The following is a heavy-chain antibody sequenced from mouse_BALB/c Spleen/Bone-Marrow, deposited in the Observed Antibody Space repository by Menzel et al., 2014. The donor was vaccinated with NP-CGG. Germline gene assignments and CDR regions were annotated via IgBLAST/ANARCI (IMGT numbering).Heavy chain of an antibody. V-gene: IGHV1S137*01. CDR3: ARSGKVRNAMDY. CDR2: ISNYYGDA. J-gene: IGHJ4*01. Sequence: QVQPQQSGAELVRPGVSVKISCKGSGYTFXDYAMHWVKQSHAKSLEWIGLISNYYGDASYNQKFKGKATMTVDKSSSTAYMELARLTSEDSAIYYCARSGKVRNAMDYWGQGTSVTVS. D-gene: IGHD2-14*01. CDR1: GYTFXDYA.